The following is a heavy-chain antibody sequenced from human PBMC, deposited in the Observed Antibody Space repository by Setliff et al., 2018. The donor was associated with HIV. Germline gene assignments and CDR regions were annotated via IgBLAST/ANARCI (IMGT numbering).Heavy chain of an antibody. Sequence: SLKISCVASGFTFSDYSMNWVRQAPGKGLEWVSYINNISSTISYADSVKGRFTISRDNAKSSLYLQMNSLRAEDTAVYYCTRTSRAAYWGRGTLVTVSS. J-gene: IGHJ4*02. CDR1: GFTFSDYS. V-gene: IGHV3-48*01. D-gene: IGHD6-25*01. CDR2: INNISSTI. CDR3: TRTSRAAY.